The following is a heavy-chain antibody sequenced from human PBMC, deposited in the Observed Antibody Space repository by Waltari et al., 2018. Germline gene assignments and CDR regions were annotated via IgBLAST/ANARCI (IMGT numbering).Heavy chain of an antibody. Sequence: EVQLVESGGGLVQPGGSLRLSCAASGLTFSSHWITWVRKGPGQGLEGVANIKQDGSEKYYVDSVKGRFTISRDNAKNSLYLQMNSLRAEDTAVYYCARVQWLVPGVDYWGQGTLVTVSS. CDR2: IKQDGSEK. D-gene: IGHD6-19*01. CDR1: GLTFSSHW. CDR3: ARVQWLVPGVDY. J-gene: IGHJ4*02. V-gene: IGHV3-7*03.